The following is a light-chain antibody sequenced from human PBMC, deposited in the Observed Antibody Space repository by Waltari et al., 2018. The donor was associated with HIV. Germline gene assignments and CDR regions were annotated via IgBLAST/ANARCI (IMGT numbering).Light chain of an antibody. CDR3: AAWDDSLKGGA. CDR2: SNN. CDR1: TSNLGGTT. Sequence: QSVLAQPPSASGTPGQRVTISCSGSTSNLGGTTVSWYQQLPGTAPKLLIYSNNQRPSGVPDRFSGSTSGTSASLVISGLQSEDEADYYCAAWDDSLKGGAFGPGTKVTVL. J-gene: IGLJ1*01. V-gene: IGLV1-44*01.